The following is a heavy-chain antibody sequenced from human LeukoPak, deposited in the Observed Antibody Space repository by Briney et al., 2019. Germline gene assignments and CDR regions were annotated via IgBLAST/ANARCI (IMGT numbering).Heavy chain of an antibody. D-gene: IGHD5-24*01. CDR3: AKSREGVPTRCLDS. Sequence: PGGSLRLSCAASGFTVSRNYMSWVRQAPGKGLEWVAIISFDGGTSYYADSVKGRFTISRDTSKNTLYLQMDSLRAEDTAVYYCAKSREGVPTRCLDSWGQGTLVTVSS. CDR2: ISFDGGTS. CDR1: GFTVSRNY. V-gene: IGHV3-30*18. J-gene: IGHJ4*02.